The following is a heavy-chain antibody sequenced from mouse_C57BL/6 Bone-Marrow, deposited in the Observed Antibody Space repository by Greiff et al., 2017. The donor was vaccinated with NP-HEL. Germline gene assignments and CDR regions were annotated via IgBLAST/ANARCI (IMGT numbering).Heavy chain of an antibody. CDR3: ARKGYSNYPFDY. D-gene: IGHD2-5*01. CDR2: LWSGGST. CDR1: GFSLTSYG. V-gene: IGHV2-2*01. Sequence: VHLVESGPGLVQPSQSLSITCTVSGFSLTSYGVHWVRQSPGKGLEWLGVLWSGGSTDYNAAFISRLSISKDNSKSQVFFKMNSLQADDTAIYYCARKGYSNYPFDYWGQGTLVTVSA. J-gene: IGHJ3*01.